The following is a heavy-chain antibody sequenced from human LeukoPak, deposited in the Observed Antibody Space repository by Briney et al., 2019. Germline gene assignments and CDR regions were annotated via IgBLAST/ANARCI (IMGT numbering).Heavy chain of an antibody. V-gene: IGHV4-59*08. Sequence: SETLSLTCTVSGGSINTYYWNWIRQPPGKGLEWIGYIYYSGSTYYNPSLKSRVTISVDTSKNQFSLKLSSVTAADTAVYYCARGGPTTVASFDYWGQGTLVTVSS. CDR1: GGSINTYY. CDR3: ARGGPTTVASFDY. J-gene: IGHJ4*02. CDR2: IYYSGST. D-gene: IGHD4-23*01.